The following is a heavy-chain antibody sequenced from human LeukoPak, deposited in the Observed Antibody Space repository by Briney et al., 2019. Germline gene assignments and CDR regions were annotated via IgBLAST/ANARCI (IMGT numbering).Heavy chain of an antibody. CDR3: ARGRGYCSSSSCYDFDY. Sequence: AESLKTSCTGSGYIFTNYWIAWVRQMPGKGLEWMGIIYPGDSETTYSPSFQGQVTISADKSITTTNLQWSSLKASDTAMYYCARGRGYCSSSSCYDFDYWGQGTMVTVPS. V-gene: IGHV5-51*01. D-gene: IGHD2-2*01. CDR1: GYIFTNYW. CDR2: IYPGDSET. J-gene: IGHJ4*02.